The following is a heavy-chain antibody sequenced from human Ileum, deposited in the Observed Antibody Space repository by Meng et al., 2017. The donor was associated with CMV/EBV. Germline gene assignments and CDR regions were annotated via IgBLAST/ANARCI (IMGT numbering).Heavy chain of an antibody. Sequence: CKASGYTFMDYYIHWVRQAPGQRLEWVGIMRPRVGAAETSVEKFRDRLTMTRDTSTSTVYMELSSLTSDDTAVYFCAREPPEHYFFDYWGQGALVTVSS. V-gene: IGHV1-46*01. CDR3: AREPPEHYFFDY. CDR1: GYTFMDYY. CDR2: MRPRVGAA. J-gene: IGHJ4*02.